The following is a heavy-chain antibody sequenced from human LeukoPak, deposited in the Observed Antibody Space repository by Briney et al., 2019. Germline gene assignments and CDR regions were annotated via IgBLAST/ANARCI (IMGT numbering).Heavy chain of an antibody. J-gene: IGHJ6*02. CDR1: GGSISSYY. D-gene: IGHD1-26*01. CDR3: ATGETFGMDV. CDR2: IYTSGST. Sequence: SETLSLTCTVSGGSISSYYWSWIRQPAGKGLEWVGRIYTSGSTNYNPSLKSRVTISLDTSKNQFSLKVNSVTAADTAVYYCATGETFGMDVWGQGTTVTVSS. V-gene: IGHV4-4*07.